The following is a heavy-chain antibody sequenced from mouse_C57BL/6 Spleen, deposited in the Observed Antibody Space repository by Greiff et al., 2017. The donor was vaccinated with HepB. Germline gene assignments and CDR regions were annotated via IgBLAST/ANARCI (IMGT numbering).Heavy chain of an antibody. CDR3: ARQIDYYGSSSWFAY. J-gene: IGHJ3*01. CDR2: IYPRSGNT. D-gene: IGHD1-1*01. CDR1: GYTFTSYG. V-gene: IGHV1-81*01. Sequence: QVQLKESGAELARPGASVKLSCKASGYTFTSYGISWVKQRTGQGLEWIGEIYPRSGNTYYNEKFKGKATLTADKSSSTAYMELRSLTSEDSAVYFSARQIDYYGSSSWFAYWGQGTLVTVSA.